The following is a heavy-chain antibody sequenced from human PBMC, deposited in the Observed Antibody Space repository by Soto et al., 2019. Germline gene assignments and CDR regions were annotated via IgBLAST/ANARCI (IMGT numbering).Heavy chain of an antibody. V-gene: IGHV3-53*01. J-gene: IGHJ4*02. CDR2: LYDLDGT. CDR1: GFTVSGKKY. CDR3: VREGSYDTSGKYIQAFCY. D-gene: IGHD3-22*01. Sequence: GGSLRLSCAAFGFTVSGKKYVAWVRQAPGKGLEWVSALYDLDGTYYADSVKGRFTTSSDSSRTTVYLQMNSLRDDDAAIYYCVREGSYDTSGKYIQAFCYWGQGTLVTVSS.